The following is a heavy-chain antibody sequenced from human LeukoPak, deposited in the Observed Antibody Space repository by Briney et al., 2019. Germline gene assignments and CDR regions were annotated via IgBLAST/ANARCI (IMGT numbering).Heavy chain of an antibody. J-gene: IGHJ4*02. Sequence: PVGSLRLSCGASEFNVNDYYMSWVRQAPGKGLEWISDIGGSDSIVAYAGSVEGRFTISRDIAKNSLFLQMNSLRADDTAVYYCARELVAGTFDHWGQGILVTVSS. CDR2: IGGSDSIV. CDR3: ARELVAGTFDH. CDR1: EFNVNDYY. D-gene: IGHD1-7*01. V-gene: IGHV3-11*01.